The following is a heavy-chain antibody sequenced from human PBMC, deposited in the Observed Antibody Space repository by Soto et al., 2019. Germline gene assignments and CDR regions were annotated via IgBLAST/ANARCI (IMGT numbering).Heavy chain of an antibody. V-gene: IGHV1-18*01. CDR2: ISANNGNT. D-gene: IGHD5-12*01. CDR1: GYTFTSYG. J-gene: IGHJ4*02. Sequence: QVQLVQSGAEVKKPGASVKVSCKASGYTFTSYGISWVRQAPGQGLEWMGWISANNGNTNYAQKLQGRVTMTTDTARSTAYMGRRTLGSADTAVRYFAGDRGGYALDYWGQGTLVTVSS. CDR3: AGDRGGYALDY.